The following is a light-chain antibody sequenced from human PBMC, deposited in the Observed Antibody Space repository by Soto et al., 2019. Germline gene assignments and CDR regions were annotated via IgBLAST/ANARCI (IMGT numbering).Light chain of an antibody. CDR3: ALLLGRGTTL. CDR1: SGSVSTSNY. J-gene: IGLJ3*02. CDR2: STN. Sequence: QTVVTQEPSFSVSPGGTVTLTCVLNSGSVSTSNYPSWYQQTPGQAPRTLIYSTNIRSSGVPDRFSGSILGNKAALTITGAKADDESDYYCALLLGRGTTLFGGGTKPTVL. V-gene: IGLV8-61*01.